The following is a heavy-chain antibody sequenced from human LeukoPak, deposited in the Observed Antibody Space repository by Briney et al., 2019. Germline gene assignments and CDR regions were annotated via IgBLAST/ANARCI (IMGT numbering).Heavy chain of an antibody. CDR1: GYSFTSYW. CDR3: APGGCSGGSCYSS. CDR2: IWYDGSNK. V-gene: IGHV3-33*01. D-gene: IGHD2-15*01. Sequence: GESLKISCKGSGYSFTSYWIGWVRQAPGKGLEWVAVIWYDGSNKYYADSVKGRFTISRDNSKNTLYLQMNSLRAEDTAVYYCAPGGCSGGSCYSSWGQGTLVTVSS. J-gene: IGHJ4*02.